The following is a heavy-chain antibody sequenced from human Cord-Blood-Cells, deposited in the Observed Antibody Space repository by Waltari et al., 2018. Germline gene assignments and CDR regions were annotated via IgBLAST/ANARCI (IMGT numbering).Heavy chain of an antibody. V-gene: IGHV4-59*01. CDR3: ARDQGGYCSSTSCYHDAFDI. D-gene: IGHD2-2*01. CDR2: IYYSGST. Sequence: QVQLQESGPGLVKPSETLSLTCPVSSGPISSYYWSWIRQPPGKGLEWIGYIYYSGSTNYNPSLKSRVTISVDTSKNQFSLKLSSVTAADTAVYYCARDQGGYCSSTSCYHDAFDIWGQGTMVTVSS. J-gene: IGHJ3*02. CDR1: SGPISSYY.